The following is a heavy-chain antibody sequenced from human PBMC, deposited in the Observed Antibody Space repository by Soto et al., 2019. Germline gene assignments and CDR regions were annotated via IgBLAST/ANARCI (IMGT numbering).Heavy chain of an antibody. CDR2: IYSGGST. V-gene: IGHV3-66*01. CDR1: GFTVSSIY. CDR3: ARVIVRTSYYDSSGYYFNY. J-gene: IGHJ4*02. D-gene: IGHD3-22*01. Sequence: GGSLRLSCAASGFTVSSIYMSWVRQAPGKGLEWVSVIYSGGSTYYADSVKGRFTISRDNSKNTLYLQMNSLRAEDTAVYYCARVIVRTSYYDSSGYYFNYWGQGTLVTV.